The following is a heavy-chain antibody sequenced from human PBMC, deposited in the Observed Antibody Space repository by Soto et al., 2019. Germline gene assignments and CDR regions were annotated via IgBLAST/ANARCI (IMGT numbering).Heavy chain of an antibody. CDR2: ISAYNGNT. CDR3: ARDIYEIYGMDV. D-gene: IGHD3-16*01. CDR1: GCTLTSYG. J-gene: IGHJ6*02. Sequence: SVKVSCKASGCTLTSYGSIWVRQAPGQGLEWMGWISAYNGNTNYAQKLQCRVTMTTDTSTSTAYMELRSLRSDDTAVYYCARDIYEIYGMDVWGQGTTVTVSS. V-gene: IGHV1-18*01.